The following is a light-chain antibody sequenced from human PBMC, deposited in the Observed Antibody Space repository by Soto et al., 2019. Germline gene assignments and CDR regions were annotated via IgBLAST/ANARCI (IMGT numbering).Light chain of an antibody. CDR3: HQYNSYPLT. J-gene: IGKJ4*01. CDR2: AAS. V-gene: IGKV1D-16*01. CDR1: QGMSSR. Sequence: DIQMTQAPSSLAASVGDRVTITCRGSQGMSSRVAWYQQKPEKAPTSLIYAASSLQSGVPSRFSGSGSGTDCTLNISSLQPEDFAACYCHQYNSYPLTFGGGTKVASK.